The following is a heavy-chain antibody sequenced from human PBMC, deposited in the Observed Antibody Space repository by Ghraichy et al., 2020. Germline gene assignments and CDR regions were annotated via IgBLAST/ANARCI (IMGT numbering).Heavy chain of an antibody. CDR3: ARARLLGRDYYYYGMDV. V-gene: IGHV4-59*01. J-gene: IGHJ6*02. CDR2: IYYSGST. Sequence: SETLSLTCTVSGGSISSYYWSWIRQPPGKGLEWIGYIYYSGSTNYNPSLKSRVTISVDTSKNQFSLKLSSVTAADTAVYYCARARLLGRDYYYYGMDVWGQGTTVTVSS. CDR1: GGSISSYY. D-gene: IGHD2-21*02.